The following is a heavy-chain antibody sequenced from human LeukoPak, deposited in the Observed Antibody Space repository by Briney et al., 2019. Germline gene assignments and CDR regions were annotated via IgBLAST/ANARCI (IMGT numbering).Heavy chain of an antibody. D-gene: IGHD3-10*01. J-gene: IGHJ4*02. V-gene: IGHV3-30-3*01. CDR2: ITYDGSNK. Sequence: PGGSLRLSCAASGFTFSSYAMHWVRQAPGKGLEWVAVITYDGSNKYYADSVKGRFTISRDNSKNTLYLQMNSLRAEDTAVYYCARDESPRDGSGSYYLFDYWGQGTLVTVSS. CDR1: GFTFSSYA. CDR3: ARDESPRDGSGSYYLFDY.